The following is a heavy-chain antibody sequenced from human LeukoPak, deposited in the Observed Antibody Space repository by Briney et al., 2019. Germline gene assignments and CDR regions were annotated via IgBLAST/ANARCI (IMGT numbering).Heavy chain of an antibody. CDR1: GFTFSNHN. D-gene: IGHD2/OR15-2a*01. CDR2: INSRSNYI. V-gene: IGHV3-21*01. Sequence: GGSLRLSCEASGFTFSNHNMNWVRQAPGKGLEWVSSINSRSNYIYYADSVKGRFTISRDNAKESLYLQMNSLRAEDTALYFCARDKVSVIPALDYWGQGTLAIVSS. J-gene: IGHJ4*02. CDR3: ARDKVSVIPALDY.